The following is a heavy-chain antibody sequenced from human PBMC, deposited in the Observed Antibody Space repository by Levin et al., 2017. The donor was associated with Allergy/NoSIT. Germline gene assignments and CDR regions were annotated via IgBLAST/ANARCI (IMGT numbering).Heavy chain of an antibody. Sequence: GESLKISCAASGFTFSNYAMSWVRQAPGKGLEWVSAITNSGRTYYADSVKGRFTVSRDNSKNTLYLQMNRLRADDTAVYYCAKEMTTVVPVFDYWGQGTLVTVSS. V-gene: IGHV3-23*01. CDR1: GFTFSNYA. CDR3: AKEMTTVVPVFDY. J-gene: IGHJ4*02. D-gene: IGHD4-23*01. CDR2: ITNSGRT.